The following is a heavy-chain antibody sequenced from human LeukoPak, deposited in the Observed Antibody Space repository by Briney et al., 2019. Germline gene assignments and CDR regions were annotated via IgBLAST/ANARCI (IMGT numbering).Heavy chain of an antibody. V-gene: IGHV3-74*01. CDR2: VDGDGTGT. Sequence: QSGGSLRLSCAASGFIFNNYWMHWVRQVPGKGLEWLSRVDGDGTGTSYADSVKGRFTISRDNAKNTLYLQMNSLRAEDTAVYYCARERVGGDWGHWGQGTLVTVSS. CDR1: GFIFNNYW. CDR3: ARERVGGDWGH. J-gene: IGHJ1*01. D-gene: IGHD2-21*02.